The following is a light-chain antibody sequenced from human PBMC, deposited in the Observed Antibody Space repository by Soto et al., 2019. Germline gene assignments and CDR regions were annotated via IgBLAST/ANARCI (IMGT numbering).Light chain of an antibody. Sequence: DIQMTQSPSSLSASVGDRVTITCRASQSIRNYLNWYQQKPGKAPKLLISTASPLQSGVPSRFSGSGSGTDFTLTISSLQPEDSATYYCQQSYSISWTFGQGTKVEI. J-gene: IGKJ1*01. V-gene: IGKV1-39*01. CDR2: TAS. CDR3: QQSYSISWT. CDR1: QSIRNY.